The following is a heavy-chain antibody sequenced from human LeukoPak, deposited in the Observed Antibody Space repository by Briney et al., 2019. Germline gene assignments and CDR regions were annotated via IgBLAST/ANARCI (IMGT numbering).Heavy chain of an antibody. D-gene: IGHD3-10*01. CDR3: ARDSVRGVLYDY. J-gene: IGHJ4*02. V-gene: IGHV3-7*01. CDR1: GFTFDDYW. CDR2: IKEDGSEK. Sequence: GRSLRLSCAASGFTFDDYWMSWVRQAPGKRLEWVANIKEDGSEKNYVDSVKGRFIISRDNTKNSLYLQMNSLRDEDTAVYYCARDSVRGVLYDYWGQGTLVTVSS.